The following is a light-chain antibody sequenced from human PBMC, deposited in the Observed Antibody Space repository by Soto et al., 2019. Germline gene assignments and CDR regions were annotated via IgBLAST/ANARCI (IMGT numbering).Light chain of an antibody. J-gene: IGLJ3*02. V-gene: IGLV2-14*01. CDR1: SSDIGAYNY. Sequence: QSALTQPASVSGSPGQSITISCTGTSSDIGAYNYISWYQQHPGKAPKLMIYEVSNRPSGVSSRFSGSKSGNTASLTISGLQAEDEADYYCCSYTTTSTRVFGGGTKLTVL. CDR3: CSYTTTSTRV. CDR2: EVS.